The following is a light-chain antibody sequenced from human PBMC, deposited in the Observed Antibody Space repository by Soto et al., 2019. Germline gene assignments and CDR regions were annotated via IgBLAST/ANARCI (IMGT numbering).Light chain of an antibody. CDR2: GAS. J-gene: IGKJ2*01. CDR3: QQYSNWLPYT. V-gene: IGKV3D-15*01. Sequence: EIVMTQSPATLSVSPGERATLSCRASQSVSSNLAWYQQKPGQGPRLLIYGASTRATGIPARFSGSGSGTEFTLTISSLQSEDFAVYYCQQYSNWLPYTFGQGTKLEIK. CDR1: QSVSSN.